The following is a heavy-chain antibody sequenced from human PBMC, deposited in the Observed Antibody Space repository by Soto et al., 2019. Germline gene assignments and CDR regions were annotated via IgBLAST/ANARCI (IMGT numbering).Heavy chain of an antibody. CDR2: TYYRSKWYN. J-gene: IGHJ5*02. V-gene: IGHV6-1*01. Sequence: SQTLSLTCAISGDSVSSNSAAWNWIRQSPSRGLERLGRTYYRSKWYNDYAVSVKSRITINPDTSKNQFSLQLSSVTPEDTAVYYCATDHLDSSSSFPYNWFDPWGQGTLVTVSS. CDR3: ATDHLDSSSSFPYNWFDP. CDR1: GDSVSSNSAA. D-gene: IGHD6-6*01.